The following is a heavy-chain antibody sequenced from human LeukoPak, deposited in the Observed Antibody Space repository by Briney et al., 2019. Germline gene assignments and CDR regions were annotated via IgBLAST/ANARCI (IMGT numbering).Heavy chain of an antibody. CDR3: ARGDYYYMDV. CDR1: GGSITSYY. J-gene: IGHJ6*03. V-gene: IGHV4-4*07. CDR2: IYTSGST. D-gene: IGHD1-26*01. Sequence: SETLSLTCTVSGGSITSYYWGWIRQPAGKGLEWIGRIYTSGSTNYNPSLKSRVTMSVDTSKNQFSLKLSSMTAADTAVYYCARGDYYYMDVWGKGTTVTISS.